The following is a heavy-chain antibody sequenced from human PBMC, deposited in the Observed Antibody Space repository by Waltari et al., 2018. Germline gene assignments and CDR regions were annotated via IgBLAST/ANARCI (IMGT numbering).Heavy chain of an antibody. J-gene: IGHJ6*02. CDR3: ARARPGYYYGMDV. Sequence: QVQLQPWGAGLLKPSATLSLTCAVYGGSFSGSYWRWIRQPPGKGLEWIGEINHSGSTNYNPSLKSRVTISVDTSKNQFSLKLSSVTAADTAVYYCARARPGYYYGMDVWGQGTTVTVSS. CDR1: GGSFSGSY. CDR2: INHSGST. V-gene: IGHV4-34*01. D-gene: IGHD6-6*01.